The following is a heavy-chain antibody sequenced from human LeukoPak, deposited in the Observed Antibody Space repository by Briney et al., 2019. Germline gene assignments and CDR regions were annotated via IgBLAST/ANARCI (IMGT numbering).Heavy chain of an antibody. J-gene: IGHJ4*02. V-gene: IGHV4-30-2*01. CDR2: IYHSGST. CDR1: GGPISSGGYS. Sequence: SQTLSLTCAVSGGPISSGGYSWSWIRQPPGKGLEWIGYIYHSGSTYYNPSLKSRVTISVDRSKNQFSLKLSSVTAADTAVYYCARDRGRFFLDYWGQGTLVTVSS. CDR3: ARDRGRFFLDY. D-gene: IGHD3-3*01.